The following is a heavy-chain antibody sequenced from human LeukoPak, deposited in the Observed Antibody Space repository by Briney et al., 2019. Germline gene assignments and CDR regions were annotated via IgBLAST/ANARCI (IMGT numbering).Heavy chain of an antibody. CDR3: ARVTRYRSGWFDY. D-gene: IGHD6-19*01. Sequence: GGSLRLSCAASGFTFSSYSMNWVRQAPGKGLEWVSSISSSRRYIYYADSVKGRFTISRDNAKNSLYLQMNSLRAEDTAIYYCARVTRYRSGWFDYWGQGTLVTVSS. V-gene: IGHV3-21*01. CDR2: ISSSRRYI. CDR1: GFTFSSYS. J-gene: IGHJ4*02.